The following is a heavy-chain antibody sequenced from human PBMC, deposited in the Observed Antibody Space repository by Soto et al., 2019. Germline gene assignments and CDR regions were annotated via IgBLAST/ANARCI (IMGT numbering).Heavy chain of an antibody. J-gene: IGHJ4*02. CDR2: ISSSGGNT. Sequence: GGSLRLSCAASGFTFSNYAMSWVRQAPGKGLEWVSTISSSGGNTYYADSVKGRFTISRDNSKNTLYLQMNSLRAEDTAVYYCAKGTKGLRYFDWFTPPYDYWGQGTLVTVSS. V-gene: IGHV3-23*01. CDR1: GFTFSNYA. D-gene: IGHD3-9*01. CDR3: AKGTKGLRYFDWFTPPYDY.